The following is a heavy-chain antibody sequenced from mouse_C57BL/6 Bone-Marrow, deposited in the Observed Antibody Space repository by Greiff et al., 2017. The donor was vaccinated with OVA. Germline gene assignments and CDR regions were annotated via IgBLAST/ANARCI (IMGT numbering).Heavy chain of an antibody. D-gene: IGHD2-1*01. CDR2: INPNNGGT. J-gene: IGHJ4*01. V-gene: IGHV1-26*01. CDR1: GYTFTDYY. CDR3: ARGGNGGVYYAMDY. Sequence: VQLQQSGPELVKPGASVKISCKASGYTFTDYYKNWVKQSHGKSLEWIGDINPNNGGTSYNQKFKGKATLTVDKSSSTAYMELRSLTSEDSAVYYCARGGNGGVYYAMDYWGQGTSVTVSS.